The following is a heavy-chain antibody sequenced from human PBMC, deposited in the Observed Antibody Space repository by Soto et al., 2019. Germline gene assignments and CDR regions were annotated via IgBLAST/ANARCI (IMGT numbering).Heavy chain of an antibody. CDR3: AKDRDIVVVPAATWYYYGMDV. CDR1: GFTFSSYD. D-gene: IGHD2-2*01. V-gene: IGHV3-13*01. Sequence: GGSLRLSCAASGFTFSSYDMHWVRQAAGKGLEWVSGIGSAGDTYYQGSVKGRFTISRENAKNSLYLQMNSLRAGDTALYYCAKDRDIVVVPAATWYYYGMDVWGQGTTVTVSS. CDR2: IGSAGDT. J-gene: IGHJ6*02.